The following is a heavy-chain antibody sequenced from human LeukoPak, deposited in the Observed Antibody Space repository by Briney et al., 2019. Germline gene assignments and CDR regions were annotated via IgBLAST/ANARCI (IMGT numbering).Heavy chain of an antibody. CDR3: ASSLTPGDGYNSRPFDY. CDR2: ISSRSSYT. J-gene: IGHJ4*02. D-gene: IGHD5-24*01. V-gene: IGHV3-11*06. Sequence: GGALRLSCAASGFTFSDYYMSWIRQAPGKGLDWVSYISSRSSYTKYADSVKGRFTISRDNAKNSLHLQMTSLRAEDTAVYYCASSLTPGDGYNSRPFDYWGQGTLLTVSS. CDR1: GFTFSDYY.